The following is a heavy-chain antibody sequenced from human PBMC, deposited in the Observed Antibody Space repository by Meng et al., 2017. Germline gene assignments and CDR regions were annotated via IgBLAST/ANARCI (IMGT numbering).Heavy chain of an antibody. CDR2: IYYSGST. V-gene: IGHV4-59*01. CDR3: ARARQKGVGAIDY. CDR1: GGSTSSYY. Sequence: QGQLQESGPGLVKPSETLSLTCTVSGGSTSSYYWSWIRHPPGKGLEWIGYIYYSGSTNYNPSLKSRVTISVDTSKNQFSLKLSSVTAADTAVYYCARARQKGVGAIDYWGQGTLVTVSS. J-gene: IGHJ4*02. D-gene: IGHD1-26*01.